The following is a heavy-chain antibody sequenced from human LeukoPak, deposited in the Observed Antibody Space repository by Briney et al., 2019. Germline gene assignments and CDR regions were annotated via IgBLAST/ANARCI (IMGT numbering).Heavy chain of an antibody. J-gene: IGHJ2*01. CDR1: GGSISSYY. Sequence: SETLSLTCTVSGGSISSYYWSWIRQPPGKGLEWIGNIYYSGSTNYNPSLKSRVTISVATSKNQFSLKLSSVTAADTAVYYCARDRYFDLWGRGTLVTVSS. V-gene: IGHV4-59*01. CDR3: ARDRYFDL. CDR2: IYYSGST.